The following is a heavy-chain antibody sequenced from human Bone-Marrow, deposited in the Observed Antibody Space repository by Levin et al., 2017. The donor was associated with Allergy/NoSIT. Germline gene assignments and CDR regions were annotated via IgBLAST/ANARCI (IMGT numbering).Heavy chain of an antibody. CDR2: IHHSGSI. Sequence: SETLSLTCAAYGGSFSDYYWTWIRQTPGKGLEWIGEIHHSGSINHNPSLKSRVTISVDTSKNQFSLKLSSVTAADTGIYYCARVRVGGYRAYGKFDYWGQGTLVTVSS. J-gene: IGHJ4*02. CDR3: ARVRVGGYRAYGKFDY. D-gene: IGHD5-12*01. CDR1: GGSFSDYY. V-gene: IGHV4-34*01.